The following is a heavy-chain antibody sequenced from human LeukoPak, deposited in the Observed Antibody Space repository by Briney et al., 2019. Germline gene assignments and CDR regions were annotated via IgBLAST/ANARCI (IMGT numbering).Heavy chain of an antibody. J-gene: IGHJ6*02. CDR3: AKDSSTSNPYYGLDV. Sequence: PGGSLRLSCAASGFRFSSYGMHWVRQAPGKGLEWVAVISHDGGNGYYADSVKGRFTISRDNSKNTLYLQMDSLRAEDTAVYYCAKDSSTSNPYYGLDVWGQGTTVTVSS. D-gene: IGHD4-11*01. CDR1: GFRFSSYG. CDR2: ISHDGGNG. V-gene: IGHV3-30-3*01.